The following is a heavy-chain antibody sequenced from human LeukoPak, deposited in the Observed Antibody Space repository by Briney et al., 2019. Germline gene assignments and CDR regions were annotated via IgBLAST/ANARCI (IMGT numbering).Heavy chain of an antibody. D-gene: IGHD5-18*01. Sequence: GGSLRLSCAASGFTFSRYGMHWVRQAPGKGLEWVAVISYDGSNKYYADSVKGRFTISRDNSKNTLYLQMNSLRAEDTAVYYCAKGAYSYEYYFDYWGQGTLVTVSS. V-gene: IGHV3-30*18. CDR3: AKGAYSYEYYFDY. CDR2: ISYDGSNK. CDR1: GFTFSRYG. J-gene: IGHJ4*02.